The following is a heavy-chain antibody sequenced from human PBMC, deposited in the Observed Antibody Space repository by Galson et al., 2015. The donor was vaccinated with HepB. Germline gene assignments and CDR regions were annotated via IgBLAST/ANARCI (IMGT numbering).Heavy chain of an antibody. CDR3: ARVPYYRGVDY. CDR1: GFTFTSYS. CDR2: ISSTSSTI. J-gene: IGHJ4*02. Sequence: SLRLSCAASGFTFTSYSMNWVRRAPGKGLEWVSYISSTSSTIYYADSVKGRFTISRDNAKNSLYLQMNSLRAEDTAVYYCARVPYYRGVDYWGQGTLVSVSS. D-gene: IGHD3-10*01. V-gene: IGHV3-48*04.